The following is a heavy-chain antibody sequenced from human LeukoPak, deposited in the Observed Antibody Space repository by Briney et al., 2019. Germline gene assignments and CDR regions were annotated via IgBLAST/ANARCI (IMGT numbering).Heavy chain of an antibody. V-gene: IGHV4-34*01. CDR1: GGSFSGYY. CDR2: INHSGST. CDR3: AREKGYSSGWYWDRNSFWNYFDY. J-gene: IGHJ4*02. D-gene: IGHD6-19*01. Sequence: SETLSLTCAVYGGSFSGYYWSWIRQPPGKGLEWIGEINHSGSTYYNPSLKSRVTISVDTSKNQFSLKLSSVTAADTAVYYCAREKGYSSGWYWDRNSFWNYFDYWGQGTLVTVSS.